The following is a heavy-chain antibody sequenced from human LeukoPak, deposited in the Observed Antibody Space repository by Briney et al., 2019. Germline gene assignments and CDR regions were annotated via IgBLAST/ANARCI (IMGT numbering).Heavy chain of an antibody. J-gene: IGHJ4*02. Sequence: SETLSLTCAVYGGSFSGYYWSWLRQPPGKGLEWLGEINHSGSTNYNPSLKSRVTISVETSKNQFSLKLSSVTAADTAVYYCASAAWKDKGQYYYDSSGYYYGHDYWGQGTLVTVSS. CDR3: ASAAWKDKGQYYYDSSGYYYGHDY. D-gene: IGHD3-22*01. CDR1: GGSFSGYY. V-gene: IGHV4-34*01. CDR2: INHSGST.